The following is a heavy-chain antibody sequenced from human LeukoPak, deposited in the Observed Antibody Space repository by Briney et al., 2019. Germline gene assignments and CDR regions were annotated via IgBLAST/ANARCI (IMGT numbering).Heavy chain of an antibody. CDR2: ISSSGSTI. CDR3: ARDDKGLAGTFDY. D-gene: IGHD3-16*01. CDR1: GFTFSSYE. J-gene: IGHJ4*02. Sequence: QPGGSLRLSCAASGFTFSSYEMNWVRQAPGKGLEWVSYISSSGSTIYYADSVKGRFSISRDNAKNSLYLQVNSLRAEDTAVYYCARDDKGLAGTFDYWGQGTLVTVSS. V-gene: IGHV3-48*03.